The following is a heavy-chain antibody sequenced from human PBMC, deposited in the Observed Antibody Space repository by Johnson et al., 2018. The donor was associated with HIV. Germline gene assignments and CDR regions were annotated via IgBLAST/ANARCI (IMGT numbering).Heavy chain of an antibody. CDR2: ISWNSGSI. V-gene: IGHV3-9*01. Sequence: VYLVESGGGLIQPGGSLRLSCAASGFTFDDYAMHWVRQAPGKGLEWVSGISWNSGSIGYADSVKGRFTISRDNAKNSLFLQMNSLRAEDTAVYYCARDSTLWGDDYVDYAFDIWGQGTMVTVSS. D-gene: IGHD4/OR15-4a*01. J-gene: IGHJ3*02. CDR1: GFTFDDYA. CDR3: ARDSTLWGDDYVDYAFDI.